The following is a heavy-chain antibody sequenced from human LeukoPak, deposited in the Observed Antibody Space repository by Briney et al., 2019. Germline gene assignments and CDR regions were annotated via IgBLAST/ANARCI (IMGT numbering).Heavy chain of an antibody. Sequence: SVKVSCKASGGTFSSYAISWVRQAPGQGLEWMGGIIPIFGTANYAQKFQGRVTITADKSTSTAYMELSSLRSEDTAVYYCARGGRSSSWTFYYYYYMDVWGKGTTVTVSS. J-gene: IGHJ6*03. V-gene: IGHV1-69*06. CDR3: ARGGRSSSWTFYYYYYMDV. CDR2: IIPIFGTA. D-gene: IGHD6-13*01. CDR1: GGTFSSYA.